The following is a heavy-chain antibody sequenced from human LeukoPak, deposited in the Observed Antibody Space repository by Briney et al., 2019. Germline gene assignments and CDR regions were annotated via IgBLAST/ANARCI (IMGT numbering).Heavy chain of an antibody. CDR3: ARDPYGSGSYYNVIWDY. Sequence: GGSLRLSCAASGFTFSSYWMSWVRQAPGKGLEWVANIKQDGSEKYYVDSVKGRFTISRDNAKNSLYLQMNSLRAEDTAVYYCARDPYGSGSYYNVIWDYWGQGTLVTVSS. D-gene: IGHD3-10*01. V-gene: IGHV3-7*01. CDR2: IKQDGSEK. CDR1: GFTFSSYW. J-gene: IGHJ4*02.